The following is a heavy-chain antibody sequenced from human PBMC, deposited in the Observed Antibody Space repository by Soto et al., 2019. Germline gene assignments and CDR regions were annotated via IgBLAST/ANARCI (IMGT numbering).Heavy chain of an antibody. J-gene: IGHJ4*02. CDR2: IHYSGST. CDR3: ARRGGGGYPYYFGY. CDR1: GGSFSDYY. V-gene: IGHV4-34*01. Sequence: PSETLSLTCAVYGGSFSDYYWTWIRQPPGKGLEWIGEIHYSGSTNYNPSLKSRVTISVETSKTQFSLKLSSVTAADTAVYYCARRGGGGYPYYFGYWGQGTLVTVSS. D-gene: IGHD3-16*01.